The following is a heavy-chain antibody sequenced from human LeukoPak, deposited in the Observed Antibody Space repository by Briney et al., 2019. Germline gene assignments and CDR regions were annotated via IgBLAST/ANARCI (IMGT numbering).Heavy chain of an antibody. CDR3: ARDLGGGWFDY. D-gene: IGHD6-19*01. Sequence: ASVKVSCKASGYTFTSYYMHWVRQAPGQGLEWMGIINPSGGSTSYAQKFQGRVTMTGDTSTSTVYMELSSLRSEDTAVYYCARDLGGGWFDYWGQGTLVTVSS. CDR1: GYTFTSYY. V-gene: IGHV1-46*01. J-gene: IGHJ4*02. CDR2: INPSGGST.